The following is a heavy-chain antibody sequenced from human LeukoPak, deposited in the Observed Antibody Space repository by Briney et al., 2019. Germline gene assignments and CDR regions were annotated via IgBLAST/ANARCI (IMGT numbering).Heavy chain of an antibody. V-gene: IGHV3-23*01. J-gene: IGHJ4*02. CDR2: ISGSGGST. CDR3: AKFSHLSRDFWSGYFRVSYFDY. D-gene: IGHD3-3*01. CDR1: GFTFSSYA. Sequence: PGGSLRLSCAASGFTFSSYAMSWVRQAPGKGLEWVSAISGSGGSTYYADSVKGRFTISRDNSKNTLYLQMNSLRAEDTAVYYCAKFSHLSRDFWSGYFRVSYFDYWGQGTLVTVSS.